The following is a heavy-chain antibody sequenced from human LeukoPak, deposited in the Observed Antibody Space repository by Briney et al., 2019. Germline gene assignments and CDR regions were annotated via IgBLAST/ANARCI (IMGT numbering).Heavy chain of an antibody. CDR3: ARDSSGYPPNAFDI. CDR1: GNTFTTYG. V-gene: IGHV1-18*01. Sequence: GASVKVSCKASGNTFTTYGISWVRQAPGQGLEWMGWISAYNGNTNYAQKLQGRVTMTTDTSTSTAYMELRSLRSDDTAVYYCARDSSGYPPNAFDIWGQGTMVTVSS. D-gene: IGHD6-19*01. J-gene: IGHJ3*02. CDR2: ISAYNGNT.